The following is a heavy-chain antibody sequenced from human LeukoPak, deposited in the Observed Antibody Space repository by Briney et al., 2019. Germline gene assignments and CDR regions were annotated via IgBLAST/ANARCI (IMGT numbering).Heavy chain of an antibody. V-gene: IGHV4-39*07. CDR3: ARVLSRYYGSGRKRNWFDP. CDR2: IYYSGST. Sequence: SETLSLTCTVSGGSISSSSYYWGWVRQPPGKGLEWIGSIYYSGSTYYNPSLKSRVTISVDTSKNQFSLKLSSVTAADTAVYYCARVLSRYYGSGRKRNWFDPWGQGTLVTVSS. D-gene: IGHD3-10*01. CDR1: GGSISSSSYY. J-gene: IGHJ5*02.